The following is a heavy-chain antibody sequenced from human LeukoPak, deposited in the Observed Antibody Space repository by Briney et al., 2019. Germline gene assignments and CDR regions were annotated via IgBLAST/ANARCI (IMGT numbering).Heavy chain of an antibody. CDR3: VRGSTYYDSSGQVPFDY. J-gene: IGHJ4*02. V-gene: IGHV3-48*01. Sequence: GGSLRLSCAASGFTFSTYSMNWVRQAPGKGLEWVSYISSSSSTIYYADSVKGRFTISRDNAKNSLYLQMNSLRAEDTAVYYCVRGSTYYDSSGQVPFDYWGQGTLVTVSS. D-gene: IGHD3-22*01. CDR2: ISSSSSTI. CDR1: GFTFSTYS.